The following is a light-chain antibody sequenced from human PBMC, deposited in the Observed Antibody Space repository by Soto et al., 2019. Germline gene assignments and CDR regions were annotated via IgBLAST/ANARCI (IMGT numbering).Light chain of an antibody. J-gene: IGKJ4*01. Sequence: DIQLTQSPSFLSASVGDRVTITCRASQGISSYLAWYQQKPGKAPNLLIYVASTLQGGVPSRFSGSGSGTEFTLTTSSLQPADVATYYCQQLNSYPLTFGGGTTVVI. CDR1: QGISSY. CDR2: VAS. V-gene: IGKV1-9*01. CDR3: QQLNSYPLT.